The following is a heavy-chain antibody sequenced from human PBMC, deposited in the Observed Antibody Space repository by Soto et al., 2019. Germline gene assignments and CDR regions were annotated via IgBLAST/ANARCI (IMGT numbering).Heavy chain of an antibody. V-gene: IGHV3-23*01. CDR3: AKDPCSGGICYFSVDY. D-gene: IGHD2-15*01. CDR1: GFTFSNYA. CDR2: ISGRGRST. J-gene: IGHJ4*02. Sequence: PGGSLRLSCAASGFTFSNYAMSWVRQAPDKGLEWVSSISGRGRSTYYADSVRGRFTISRDNSKNTLYLQMNSLRVDDTAVYFCAKDPCSGGICYFSVDYWGQGTLVTVSS.